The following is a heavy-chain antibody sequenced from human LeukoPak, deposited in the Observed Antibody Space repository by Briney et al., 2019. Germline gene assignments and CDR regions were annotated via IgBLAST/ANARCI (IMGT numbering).Heavy chain of an antibody. V-gene: IGHV4-38-2*01. CDR3: ARSGDGSGYSYNWFDP. D-gene: IGHD3-3*01. CDR2: IYHSGST. Sequence: KPSETLSLTCALSGYSISSGYYWGWIPPPPGKGLEWIGSIYHSGSTYYNPSLKSRVTISVDTSKNQFSLKLSSVTAADTAVYYCARSGDGSGYSYNWFDPWGQGTLVTVSS. J-gene: IGHJ5*02. CDR1: GYSISSGYY.